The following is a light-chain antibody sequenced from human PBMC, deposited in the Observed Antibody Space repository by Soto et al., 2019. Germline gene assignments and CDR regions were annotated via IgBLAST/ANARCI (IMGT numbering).Light chain of an antibody. J-gene: IGLJ2*01. CDR1: SSNIGSHT. CDR2: SNI. V-gene: IGLV1-44*01. Sequence: QSVLTQPPSASGTPGQRVSISCSGSSSNIGSHTVNWYQQLPGAAPKLLIYSNIQRPSGGPDRFSASQSGTSASLAISVLQSEDEADYYCAAWDDSLHVIFGGGTKLTVL. CDR3: AAWDDSLHVI.